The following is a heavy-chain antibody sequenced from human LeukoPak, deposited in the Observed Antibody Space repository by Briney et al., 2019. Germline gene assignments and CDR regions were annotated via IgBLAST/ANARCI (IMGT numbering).Heavy chain of an antibody. D-gene: IGHD3-9*01. CDR2: INHSGST. V-gene: IGHV4-34*01. CDR3: ARGRAYYDILTGQLSFDY. CDR1: GGSFSGYY. J-gene: IGHJ4*02. Sequence: PSETLSLTCAVYGGSFSGYYWSWIRQPPGKGLEWIGEINHSGSTNYNPSLKSRVTISVDTSKNQFSLKLSSVTAADTAVYYCARGRAYYDILTGQLSFDYWGQGTLVTVSS.